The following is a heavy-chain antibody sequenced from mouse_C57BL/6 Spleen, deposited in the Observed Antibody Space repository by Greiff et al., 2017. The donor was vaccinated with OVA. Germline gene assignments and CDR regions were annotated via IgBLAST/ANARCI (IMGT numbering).Heavy chain of an antibody. CDR1: GYTFNSYW. CDR2: IYPGSGST. D-gene: IGHD1-1*01. V-gene: IGHV1-55*01. Sequence: VQLQQPGAELVKPGASVKMSCKASGYTFNSYWITWVKQRPGQGLEWIGDIYPGSGSTNYNEKFKSKATLTVDTSSSTAYMQLSSLTSEDSAVYYCARRRDGSSLWYFDVWGTGTTVTVSS. J-gene: IGHJ1*03. CDR3: ARRRDGSSLWYFDV.